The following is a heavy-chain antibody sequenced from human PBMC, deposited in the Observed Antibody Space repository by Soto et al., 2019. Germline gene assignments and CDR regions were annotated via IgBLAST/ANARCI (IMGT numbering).Heavy chain of an antibody. D-gene: IGHD1-26*01. Sequence: QVQLVQSGAEVKKPGSSVKVSCKASGGTFSSYAISWVRQAPGQGLEWMGGIIPIFGTANYAQKFQGRVTITADKPTTTAYRERGSLSSEDTAVYYCASQEGHVGATPRVSQHWGQATLVPVSS. J-gene: IGHJ1*01. CDR2: IIPIFGTA. CDR1: GGTFSSYA. V-gene: IGHV1-69*06. CDR3: ASQEGHVGATPRVSQH.